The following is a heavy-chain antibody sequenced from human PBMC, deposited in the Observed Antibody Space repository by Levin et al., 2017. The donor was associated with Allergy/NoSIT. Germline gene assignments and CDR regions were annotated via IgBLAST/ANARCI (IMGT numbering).Heavy chain of an antibody. CDR3: AKFTRPALVYASSDSYDM. Sequence: GGSLRLSCAASGFTFSSYAMSWVRQAPGKGLEWVSGIHDSGRYTYYADSVKGRFTISRDNSKNTLYLQMNSLGVEDTSLYYCAKFTRPALVYASSDSYDMWGQGTMVTVSS. CDR2: IHDSGRYT. J-gene: IGHJ3*02. D-gene: IGHD3-22*01. CDR1: GFTFSSYA. V-gene: IGHV3-23*01.